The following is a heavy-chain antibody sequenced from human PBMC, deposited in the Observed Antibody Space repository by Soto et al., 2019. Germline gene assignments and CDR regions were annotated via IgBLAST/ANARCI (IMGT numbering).Heavy chain of an antibody. CDR3: AKSLVGAILIYYYYGKDV. Sequence: PGGSLRLSCAASGFTFSSYAMIWVRQAPGKGLEWVSAISGSGGSTYYADSVKGRFTISRDNSKNTLYLQMNSLRAEDTAVYYCAKSLVGAILIYYYYGKDVWGQGTTVTVSS. V-gene: IGHV3-23*01. CDR1: GFTFSSYA. D-gene: IGHD1-26*01. J-gene: IGHJ6*02. CDR2: ISGSGGST.